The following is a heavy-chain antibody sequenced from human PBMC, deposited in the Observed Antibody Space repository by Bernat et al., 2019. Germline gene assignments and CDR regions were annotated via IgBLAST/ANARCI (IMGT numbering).Heavy chain of an antibody. CDR1: GDSFSRARYY. D-gene: IGHD5-12*01. CDR3: VRQVIVAEFAY. V-gene: IGHV4-39*01. J-gene: IGHJ4*02. Sequence: QLHLQESGPGLVKPSETLSLTCTVSGDSFSRARYYWGWIRRPPGEGLEWIGNIYYSGSTYYNPSLKSRVTISVDASKNQFSLKLSSVTAADTAVYYCVRQVIVAEFAYWGQGTLVAVSS. CDR2: IYYSGST.